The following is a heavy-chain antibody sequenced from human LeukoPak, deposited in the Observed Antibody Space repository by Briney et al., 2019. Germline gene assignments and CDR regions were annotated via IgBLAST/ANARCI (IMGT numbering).Heavy chain of an antibody. J-gene: IGHJ4*02. CDR2: INPNAGTT. CDR3: ARDADDSSGYSNFDY. CDR1: GYTFTSYY. Sequence: ASVKVSCKASGYTFTSYYMHWGRHAPGQGLEWMGIINPNAGTTSYAQRFQGRVTMTRDTSTSTVYMELRSLRSEDTAVYYCARDADDSSGYSNFDYWGQGTLVTVSS. V-gene: IGHV1-46*01. D-gene: IGHD3-22*01.